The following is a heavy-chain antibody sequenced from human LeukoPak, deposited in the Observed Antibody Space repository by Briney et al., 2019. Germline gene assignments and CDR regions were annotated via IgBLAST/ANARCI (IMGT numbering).Heavy chain of an antibody. CDR3: TTLTPHVDYYDSSGYWGTGG. J-gene: IGHJ4*02. CDR2: IKSKTDGGTT. CDR1: GFTFSNAW. D-gene: IGHD3-22*01. Sequence: GGSLRLSCAASGFTFSNAWMSWVRQAPGKGLEWVGRIKSKTDGGTTDYAAPVKGRFTISRDDSKNTLYLQMNSLKTEDTAVYYCTTLTPHVDYYDSSGYWGTGGWGQGTLVTVSS. V-gene: IGHV3-15*01.